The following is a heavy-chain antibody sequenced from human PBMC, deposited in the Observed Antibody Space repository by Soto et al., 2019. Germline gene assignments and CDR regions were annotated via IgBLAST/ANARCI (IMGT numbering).Heavy chain of an antibody. V-gene: IGHV3-33*01. J-gene: IGHJ4*02. CDR2: IWYDGSNK. CDR1: GFTFSSYG. Sequence: QVQLVESGGGVVQPGRSLRLSCAASGFTFSSYGMHWVRQAPGKGLEWVAVIWYDGSNKYYADSVKGRFTISRDNSKNTLYLQMNSLRAEDTAVYYCARQALIITGTSRSRYFDYWGQGTLVTVSS. CDR3: ARQALIITGTSRSRYFDY. D-gene: IGHD1-20*01.